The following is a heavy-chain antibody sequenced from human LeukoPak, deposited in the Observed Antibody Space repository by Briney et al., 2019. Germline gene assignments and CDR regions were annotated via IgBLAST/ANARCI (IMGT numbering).Heavy chain of an antibody. CDR1: GGSVSSGSYY. D-gene: IGHD3-9*01. V-gene: IGHV4-39*07. CDR2: INHSGST. Sequence: SETLSLTCTVSGGSVSSGSYYWSWIRQPPGKGLEWIGEINHSGSTNYNPSLKCRVTISVDTSKNQFSLKLSSVTAADTAVYYCARGSFRYFDWLPRKTYFDYWGQGTLVTVSS. CDR3: ARGSFRYFDWLPRKTYFDY. J-gene: IGHJ4*02.